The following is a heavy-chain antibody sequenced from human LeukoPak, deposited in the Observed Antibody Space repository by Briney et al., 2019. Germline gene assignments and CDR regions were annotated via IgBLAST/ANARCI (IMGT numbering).Heavy chain of an antibody. CDR1: GGSISSSSYY. CDR3: ARAGLWFGEFDY. J-gene: IGHJ4*02. Sequence: SETLSLTCTVSGGSISSSSYYWSWIRQPPGKGLEWIGYIYYSGSTNYNPSLKSRVTISVDTSKNQFSLKLSSVTAADTAVYYCARAGLWFGEFDYWGQGTLVTVSS. CDR2: IYYSGST. V-gene: IGHV4-61*01. D-gene: IGHD3-10*01.